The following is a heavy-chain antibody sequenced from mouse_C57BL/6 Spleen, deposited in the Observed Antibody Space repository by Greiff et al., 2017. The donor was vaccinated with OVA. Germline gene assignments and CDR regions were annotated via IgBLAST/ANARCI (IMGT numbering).Heavy chain of an antibody. V-gene: IGHV1-54*01. Sequence: QVQLQQSGAELVRPGTSVKVSCKASGYAFTNYLIEWVKQRPGQGLEWIGVINPGSGGTNYNEKFKGKATLTADKSSSTAYMQLSSLTSEDSAVYFWARDPYYCGSSPHYAMDYWGQGTSVTVSS. J-gene: IGHJ4*01. D-gene: IGHD1-1*01. CDR1: GYAFTNYL. CDR2: INPGSGGT. CDR3: ARDPYYCGSSPHYAMDY.